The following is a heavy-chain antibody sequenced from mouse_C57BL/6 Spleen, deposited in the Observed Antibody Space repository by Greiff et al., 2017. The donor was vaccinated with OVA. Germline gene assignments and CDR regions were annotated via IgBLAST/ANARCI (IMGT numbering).Heavy chain of an antibody. J-gene: IGHJ1*03. D-gene: IGHD1-1*01. CDR2: ISYDGSN. CDR3: ARGGTTVALDV. V-gene: IGHV3-6*01. Sequence: EVQRVESGPGLVKPSQSLSLTCSVTGYSITSGYYWNWIRQFPGNKLEWMGYISYDGSNNYNPSLKNRISITRDTSKNQFFLKLNSVTTEDTATYYCARGGTTVALDVWGTGTTVTVSS. CDR1: GYSITSGYY.